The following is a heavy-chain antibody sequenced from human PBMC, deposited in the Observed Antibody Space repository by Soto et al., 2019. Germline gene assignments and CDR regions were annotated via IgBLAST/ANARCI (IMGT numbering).Heavy chain of an antibody. J-gene: IGHJ4*02. V-gene: IGHV3-9*01. CDR1: GFTFDDYA. D-gene: IGHD3-10*01. CDR3: ANLPLYGSGFDC. Sequence: EVQLVESGGGLVQPGGSLRLSCAASGFTFDDYAIHWVRQAPGKGLEWVSGISWHGAATGYMNSVKGRFSISRDNTKNALYLQLNSLRSEDTAVYYCANLPLYGSGFDCWGQGTLVTVSS. CDR2: ISWHGAAT.